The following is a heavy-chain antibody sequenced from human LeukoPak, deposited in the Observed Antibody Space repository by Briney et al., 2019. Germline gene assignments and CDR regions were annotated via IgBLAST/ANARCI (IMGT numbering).Heavy chain of an antibody. V-gene: IGHV4-34*01. Sequence: PSETLSLTCAVYGGSFSGYYWSWIRQPPGKGLEWIGEINHSGSTNYNPSLKSRVTISVDTSKNQFSLKLSPVTAADTAVYYCARVGGDYGMDDWGQGTTVTVSS. J-gene: IGHJ6*02. CDR2: INHSGST. CDR1: GGSFSGYY. CDR3: ARVGGDYGMDD. D-gene: IGHD3-16*01.